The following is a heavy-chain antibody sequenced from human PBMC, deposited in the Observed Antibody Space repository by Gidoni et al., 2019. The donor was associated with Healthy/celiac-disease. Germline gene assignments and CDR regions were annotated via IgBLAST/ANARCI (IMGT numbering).Heavy chain of an antibody. CDR2: IRSKAYGGTT. D-gene: IGHD3-16*01. Sequence: EVQLVESGGGLVQPGRSLRLSCTASGFTFGDYARSWVRQAPGKGLGWVGFIRSKAYGGTTEYAASGKGRFTISRDDSKSIAYLQMNSLKTEDTAVYYCTRDRGMITFGGVDYWGQGTLVTVSS. CDR1: GFTFGDYA. CDR3: TRDRGMITFGGVDY. J-gene: IGHJ4*02. V-gene: IGHV3-49*04.